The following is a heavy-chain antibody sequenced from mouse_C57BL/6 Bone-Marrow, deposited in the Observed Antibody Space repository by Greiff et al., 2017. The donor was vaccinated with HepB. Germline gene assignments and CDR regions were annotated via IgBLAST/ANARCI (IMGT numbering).Heavy chain of an antibody. CDR3: ARSPRQVRLRFAY. J-gene: IGHJ3*01. Sequence: QVQLQQSGAELARPGASVKLSCKASGYTFTSSGISWVKQRTGQGLEWIGEIYPRSGNTYYNEKFKGKATLTAEKSTSTAYMELRSLTSEDSAVYFCARSPRQVRLRFAYGGQGTLVTVSA. CDR2: IYPRSGNT. D-gene: IGHD3-2*02. CDR1: GYTFTSSG. V-gene: IGHV1-81*01.